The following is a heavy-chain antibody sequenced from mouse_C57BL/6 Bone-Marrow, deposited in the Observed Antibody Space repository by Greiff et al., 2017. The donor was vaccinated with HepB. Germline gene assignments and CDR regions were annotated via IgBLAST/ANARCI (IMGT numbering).Heavy chain of an antibody. V-gene: IGHV3-8*01. CDR3: ARGGNYAMDY. CDR2: ISYSGST. J-gene: IGHJ4*01. Sequence: DVQLVESGPGLAKPSQTLSLTCSVTGYSITSDYWNWLRKFPGNNLEYMGYISYSGSTYYNPSLKSRISITRDTSKNQYYLQLNSVTTEDTATYYCARGGNYAMDYWGQGTSVTVSS. CDR1: GYSITSDY.